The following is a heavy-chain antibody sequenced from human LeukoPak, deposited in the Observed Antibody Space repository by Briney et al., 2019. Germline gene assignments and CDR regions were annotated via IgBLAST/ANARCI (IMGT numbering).Heavy chain of an antibody. J-gene: IGHJ4*02. CDR1: GYTFSSNG. CDR2: ISAYNGNT. D-gene: IGHD3-10*01. V-gene: IGHV1-18*01. Sequence: ASVKVSCTAFGYTFSSNGISWVRQAPGQGLEWMGWISAYNGNTNDAQKLQGRVTMTTDTSTSTAYMELRSLRSDDTAVYYCARAPQAFYGWDYWGQGTLVTVSS. CDR3: ARAPQAFYGWDY.